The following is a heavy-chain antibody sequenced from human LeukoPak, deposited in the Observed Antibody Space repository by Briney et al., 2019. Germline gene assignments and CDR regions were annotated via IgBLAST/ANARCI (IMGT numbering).Heavy chain of an antibody. Sequence: SETLSLTCAVYGGSFSGCYWSWIRQPPGKGLEWIGEINHSGSTNYNPSLKSRVTISVDTSKNQFSLKLSSVTAADTAVYYCARGPAYGDSTFDPWGQGTLVTASS. D-gene: IGHD4-17*01. CDR3: ARGPAYGDSTFDP. CDR2: INHSGST. CDR1: GGSFSGCY. V-gene: IGHV4-34*01. J-gene: IGHJ5*02.